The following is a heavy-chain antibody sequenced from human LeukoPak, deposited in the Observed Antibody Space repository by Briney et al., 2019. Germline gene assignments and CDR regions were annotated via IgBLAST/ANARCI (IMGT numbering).Heavy chain of an antibody. CDR3: ARGPPYMTAWSRVDY. J-gene: IGHJ4*02. CDR1: GYSISSGYY. Sequence: SETLSLTCAVSGYSISSGYYWGWIRQPPGKGLEWIGIVHHSGSTYYNPSLKSRVTISADTSKNHFSLNLSPVTAADTAVYYCARGPPYMTAWSRVDYWGQGTLVTVSS. CDR2: VHHSGST. V-gene: IGHV4-38-2*01. D-gene: IGHD1-1*01.